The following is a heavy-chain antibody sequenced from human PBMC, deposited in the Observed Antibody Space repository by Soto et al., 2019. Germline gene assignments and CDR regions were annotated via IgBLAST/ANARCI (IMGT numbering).Heavy chain of an antibody. CDR2: INHSGST. CDR3: ARGWGDRYYDFWSGYHYYYYYYMDV. CDR1: GGSFSGYY. D-gene: IGHD3-3*01. V-gene: IGHV4-34*01. Sequence: ASETLSLTCAVYGGSFSGYYWSWIRQPPGKGLEWIGEINHSGSTNYNPSLKSRVTISVDTSKNQFSLKLSSVTAADTAVYCCARGWGDRYYDFWSGYHYYYYYYMDVWGKGTTVTVSS. J-gene: IGHJ6*03.